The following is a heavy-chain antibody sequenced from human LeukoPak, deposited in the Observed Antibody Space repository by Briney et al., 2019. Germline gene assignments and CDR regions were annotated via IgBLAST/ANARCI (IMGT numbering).Heavy chain of an antibody. J-gene: IGHJ4*02. CDR3: ARDRGTTGYYYLDS. D-gene: IGHD1-26*01. V-gene: IGHV4-59*01. Sequence: SETLSLTCTVSGGSISSYYWSWIRQPPGKGLEWIGYIYYSGSTNYNPSLKSRVTMSVDASRNQFSLKLVSVTAADTAVYYCARDRGTTGYYYLDSWGQGILVTVSS. CDR1: GGSISSYY. CDR2: IYYSGST.